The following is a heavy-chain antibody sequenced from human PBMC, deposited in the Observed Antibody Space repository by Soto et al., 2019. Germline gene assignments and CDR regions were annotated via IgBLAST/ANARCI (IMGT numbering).Heavy chain of an antibody. Sequence: QVQLVQSGAEVKKPGASVKVSCKASGYTFTSYGISWVRQAPGQGLEWMGWISAYNGNTNYAQKLQGRVTMTTDTSPSTAYMELRSLRSDDTAVYYCARVYSSSYYYYYGMDVWGQGTTVTVSS. CDR1: GYTFTSYG. CDR3: ARVYSSSYYYYYGMDV. CDR2: ISAYNGNT. D-gene: IGHD6-6*01. V-gene: IGHV1-18*04. J-gene: IGHJ6*02.